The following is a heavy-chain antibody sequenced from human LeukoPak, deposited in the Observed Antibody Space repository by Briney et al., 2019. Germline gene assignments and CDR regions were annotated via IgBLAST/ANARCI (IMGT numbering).Heavy chain of an antibody. D-gene: IGHD6-13*01. CDR3: ARAQVGDSSSWYVYYYYYMDV. J-gene: IGHJ6*03. CDR2: IYSGGST. V-gene: IGHV3-53*01. Sequence: GGSLRLSCAASGFTVSSNYMSWVRQAPGKGLEWVSVIYSGGSTYYADSVKGRFTISRDNSKNTLYLQMNSLRAEDTAVYYCARAQVGDSSSWYVYYYYYMDVWGKGTTVTVSS. CDR1: GFTVSSNY.